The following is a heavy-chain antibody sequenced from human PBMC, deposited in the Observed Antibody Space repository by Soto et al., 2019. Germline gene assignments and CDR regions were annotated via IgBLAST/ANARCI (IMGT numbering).Heavy chain of an antibody. D-gene: IGHD3-10*01. CDR2: ISGSGGST. CDR3: AKRVYGSGSYY. CDR1: GFTFSSYA. J-gene: IGHJ4*02. Sequence: EVQLLESGGALVQPGGSLRLSCAASGFTFSSYAMSWVRQAPGKGLEWVSAISGSGGSTSNADSVKGRFTISRDNSKNTLYLQMNSLRAEDTAVYYCAKRVYGSGSYYWGQGTLVTVSS. V-gene: IGHV3-23*01.